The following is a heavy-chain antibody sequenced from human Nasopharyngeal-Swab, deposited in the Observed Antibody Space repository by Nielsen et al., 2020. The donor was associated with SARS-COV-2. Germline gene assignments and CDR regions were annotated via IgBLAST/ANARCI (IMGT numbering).Heavy chain of an antibody. Sequence: ASVKVSCKASGYSFRSYGINWVRQAPGQGLEWMGIIHPNGVSTSYPQKFQGRVTMTRDTSTSTVYYCARVVGIGGSGSYYADSWGQGTLVTVSS. CDR3: DS. CDR2: IHPNGVST. J-gene: IGHJ4*02. D-gene: IGHD3-10*01. CDR1: GYSFRSYG. V-gene: IGHV1-46*01.